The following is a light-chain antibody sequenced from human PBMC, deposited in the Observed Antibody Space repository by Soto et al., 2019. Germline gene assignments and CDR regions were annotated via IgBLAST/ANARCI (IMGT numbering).Light chain of an antibody. Sequence: DIQMTQSPSSLSASVGDRVTITCRASQGIKTYLAWYQQKPGKVPKLLIYAASTLQSGVPSRFSGSASGTDFTLTISSPQPEDVATYYCQKYNSAPLTFGGGTKVDIK. CDR1: QGIKTY. CDR3: QKYNSAPLT. J-gene: IGKJ4*01. CDR2: AAS. V-gene: IGKV1-27*01.